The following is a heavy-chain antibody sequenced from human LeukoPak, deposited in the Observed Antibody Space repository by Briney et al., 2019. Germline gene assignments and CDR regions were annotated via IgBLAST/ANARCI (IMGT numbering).Heavy chain of an antibody. Sequence: GGSLRLSCVAPGFIVSSNYMSWVRQAPGKGLEWVSVVFRGDATYHADSVKGRFTISRDTSKNTVYLQMNSLTAEDTAVYYCVKEVPGTTIYHWGQGTLVTVSS. D-gene: IGHD4-11*01. CDR2: VFRGDAT. CDR3: VKEVPGTTIYH. J-gene: IGHJ4*02. V-gene: IGHV3-66*01. CDR1: GFIVSSNY.